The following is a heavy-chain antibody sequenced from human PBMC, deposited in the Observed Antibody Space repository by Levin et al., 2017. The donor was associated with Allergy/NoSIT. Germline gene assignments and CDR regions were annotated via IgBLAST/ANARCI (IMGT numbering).Heavy chain of an antibody. CDR2: ISVSGGST. CDR1: GFTFSSYA. D-gene: IGHD3-10*01. CDR3: AKDQYYGSGLGFDP. Sequence: PGGSLRLSCAASGFTFSSYAMSWVRQAPGKGLEWVSAISVSGGSTYYADSVKGRFTISRDNSKNTLYLQMNSLRAEDTAVYYCAKDQYYGSGLGFDPWGQGTLVTVSS. J-gene: IGHJ5*02. V-gene: IGHV3-23*01.